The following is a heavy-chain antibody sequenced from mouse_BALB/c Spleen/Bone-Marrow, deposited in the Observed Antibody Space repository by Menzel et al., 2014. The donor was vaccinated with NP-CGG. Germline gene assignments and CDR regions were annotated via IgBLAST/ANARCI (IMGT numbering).Heavy chain of an antibody. CDR1: GYPFTTYP. D-gene: IGHD6-5*01. V-gene: IGHV1-47*01. J-gene: IGHJ2*01. CDR3: ARGAYGLFDY. Sequence: VQVVESGAELVKPGASVKMSCKAFGYPFTTYPLEWMRQNHGKSLEWIGNFHPYDDDTKYNEQFKGKAKLTVDKSSTTVSLELSRLTSDDSAVYYCARGAYGLFDYWGQGTTLTVSS. CDR2: FHPYDDDT.